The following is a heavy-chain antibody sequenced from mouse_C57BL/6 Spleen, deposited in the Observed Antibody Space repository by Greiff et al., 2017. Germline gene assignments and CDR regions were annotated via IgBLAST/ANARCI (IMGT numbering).Heavy chain of an antibody. CDR1: GYTFTDYY. J-gene: IGHJ4*01. CDR2: IIPYNGGT. V-gene: IGHV1-19*01. CDR3: ARGGVYGSKAMDY. D-gene: IGHD1-1*01. Sequence: VQLVESGPELVKPGASVKMSCKASGYTFTDYYMNWVKQSHEQSLEWIGVIIPYNGGTSYNQKFKGKATLTVDKSSSTAYMELNSLTSEDSAVYDCARGGVYGSKAMDYWGQGTSVTVYS.